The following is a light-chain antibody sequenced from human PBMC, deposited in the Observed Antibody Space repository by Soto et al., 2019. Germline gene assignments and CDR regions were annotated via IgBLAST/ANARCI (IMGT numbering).Light chain of an antibody. CDR2: EVS. Sequence: QSALTQPASVSGAPGQSITISCTGTSSDVGGYNYVSWYQQHPGKAPNLMIYEVSNRPSGVSNRFFGSKSGNTASLTISGLQAEDEADYYCSSYTSSSIDDVFGTGTKVTVL. J-gene: IGLJ1*01. CDR1: SSDVGGYNY. V-gene: IGLV2-14*01. CDR3: SSYTSSSIDDV.